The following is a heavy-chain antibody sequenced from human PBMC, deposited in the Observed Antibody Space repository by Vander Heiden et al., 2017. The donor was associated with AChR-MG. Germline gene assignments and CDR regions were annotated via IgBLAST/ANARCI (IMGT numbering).Heavy chain of an antibody. V-gene: IGHV4-31*03. CDR2: IYYRGST. D-gene: IGHD3-3*01. CDR3: ARARRITIFGVVTGYYYYYYMDV. CDR1: GGSISSGGYY. J-gene: IGHJ6*03. Sequence: QVQLQESGPGLVKPSQTLSLTCTVSGGSISSGGYYWSWIRQNQGKGLEWIGYIYYRGSTYYNPSLKRRVTISVDTSKNQFYLKLSSVTAADTAVYYCARARRITIFGVVTGYYYYYYMDVWGKGTTVTVS.